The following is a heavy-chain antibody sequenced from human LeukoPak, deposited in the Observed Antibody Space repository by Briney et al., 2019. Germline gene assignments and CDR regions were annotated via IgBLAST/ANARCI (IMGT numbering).Heavy chain of an antibody. CDR3: AKGTSSWYSKGYFDY. V-gene: IGHV3-23*01. J-gene: IGHJ4*02. D-gene: IGHD6-13*01. Sequence: GGSLRLSCAASGFTFSSYAMSWVRQAPGKGLEWVSAIRGSGGSTYYADSVKGRFTISRDNSKNTLYLQMNSLRAEDTAVYYCAKGTSSWYSKGYFDYWGQGTLVTVSS. CDR1: GFTFSSYA. CDR2: IRGSGGST.